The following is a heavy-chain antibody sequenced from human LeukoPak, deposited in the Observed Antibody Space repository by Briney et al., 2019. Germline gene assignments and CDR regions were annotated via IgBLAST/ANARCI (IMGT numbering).Heavy chain of an antibody. CDR3: GAHPIYCSSTSCYLYWYFDL. Sequence: SETLSLTCTVSGGSISRYYWSWIRQPPGKGLEWIGYIYYSGSTNYNPSLKSRVTISVDTSKNQFSLKLSSVTAADTAVYYCGAHPIYCSSTSCYLYWYFDLWGRGTLVTVSS. CDR1: GGSISRYY. D-gene: IGHD2-2*01. V-gene: IGHV4-59*08. CDR2: IYYSGST. J-gene: IGHJ2*01.